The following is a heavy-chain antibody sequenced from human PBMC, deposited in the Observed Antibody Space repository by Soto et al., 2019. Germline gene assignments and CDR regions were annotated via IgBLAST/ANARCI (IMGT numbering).Heavy chain of an antibody. Sequence: ASVKVSCKASGYSFTSYGSSWVRQAPGQGLEWMGWISAYNGNTNYAQKLQGRVTMTTDTSTSTAYMELRSLRSDDTAVYYCARARLYGDYVDGFDLWGQRTLVTVSS. V-gene: IGHV1-18*01. CDR3: ARARLYGDYVDGFDL. CDR2: ISAYNGNT. D-gene: IGHD4-17*01. J-gene: IGHJ5*02. CDR1: GYSFTSYG.